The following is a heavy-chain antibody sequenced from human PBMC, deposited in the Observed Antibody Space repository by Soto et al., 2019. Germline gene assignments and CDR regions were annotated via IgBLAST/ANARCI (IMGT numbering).Heavy chain of an antibody. CDR2: IIPIFGTA. CDR3: ARGTSTTSHLGMDG. CDR1: GGTFSSYA. D-gene: IGHD2-2*01. J-gene: IGHJ6*02. Sequence: SVKVSCKASGGTFSSYAISWVRQAPGQGLEWMGGIIPIFGTANYAQKFQGRVTITADKSTSTAYMELSSLRSEDTAVYYCARGTSTTSHLGMDGWGQGTTVTVSS. V-gene: IGHV1-69*06.